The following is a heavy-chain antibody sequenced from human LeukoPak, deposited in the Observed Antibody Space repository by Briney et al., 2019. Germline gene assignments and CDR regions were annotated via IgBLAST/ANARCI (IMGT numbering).Heavy chain of an antibody. CDR2: MSSSDDGR. V-gene: IGHV3-23*01. CDR3: AKAPVTSCRGAFCYPFDY. J-gene: IGHJ4*02. CDR1: GFTFINAW. D-gene: IGHD2-15*01. Sequence: GGSLRLSCAASGFTFINAWMAWVRQAPGKGLEWVSAMSSSDDGRYYAASVRGRFTISRDTSRSTLYLQMNSLRAEDAAVYYCAKAPVTSCRGAFCYPFDYWGQGTLVTVSS.